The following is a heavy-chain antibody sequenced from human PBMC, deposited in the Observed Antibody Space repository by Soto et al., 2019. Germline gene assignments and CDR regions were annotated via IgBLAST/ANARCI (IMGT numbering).Heavy chain of an antibody. J-gene: IGHJ5*02. CDR1: GGSVSSGSYY. CDR2: IYYSGST. Sequence: SETLSLTCTVSGGSVSSGSYYWSWIRQPPGKGLEWIGYIYYSGSTNYNPSLKSRVTISVDTSKNQFSLKLSSVTAADTAVYYCARDHPGYCSGGSCYSGWLDRWGQGTLVTVSA. V-gene: IGHV4-61*01. D-gene: IGHD2-15*01. CDR3: ARDHPGYCSGGSCYSGWLDR.